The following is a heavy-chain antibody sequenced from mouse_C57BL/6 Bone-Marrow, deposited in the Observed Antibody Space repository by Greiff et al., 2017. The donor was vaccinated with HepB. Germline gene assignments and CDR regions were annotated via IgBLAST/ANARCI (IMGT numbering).Heavy chain of an antibody. J-gene: IGHJ1*03. CDR3: TLCYGSSDWYFDG. CDR2: IDPENGDT. D-gene: IGHD1-1*01. CDR1: GFNIKDDY. V-gene: IGHV14-4*01. Sequence: EVQLQQSGAELVRPGASVKLSCTASGFNIKDDYMHWVKQRPEQGLEWIGWIDPENGDTEYATKFQGKATITADTSSNTAYLQLSSLTSEDTAVYYCTLCYGSSDWYFDGWGTGTTVAVSS.